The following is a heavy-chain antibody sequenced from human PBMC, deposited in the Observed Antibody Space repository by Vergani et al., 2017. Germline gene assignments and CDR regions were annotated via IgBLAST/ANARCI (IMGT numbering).Heavy chain of an antibody. Sequence: EVQLLESGGGLVQPGGSLRLSCAASGFTFSSYAMSWVRQAPGKGLEWVSAISGSGGSTYYADSVKGRLTIARDKSKNTLYLQMNSLRAADTAVYYCAKDTWDFAGYYFDYWGQGTLVTVSS. V-gene: IGHV3-23*01. CDR2: ISGSGGST. J-gene: IGHJ4*02. D-gene: IGHD1-26*01. CDR3: AKDTWDFAGYYFDY. CDR1: GFTFSSYA.